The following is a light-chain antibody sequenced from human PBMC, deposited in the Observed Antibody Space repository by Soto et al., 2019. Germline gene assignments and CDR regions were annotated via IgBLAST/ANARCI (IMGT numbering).Light chain of an antibody. Sequence: QSALTQPASVSGSPGQSITISCTGTSSDVGAYNYVSWYQKHPDIAPKLIIYDVSNRPSGVSARFSGSKSGNTASLTISGLQAGDEADYYCTSYTSGSTLLFGGGTKLTVL. CDR1: SSDVGAYNY. CDR3: TSYTSGSTLL. CDR2: DVS. V-gene: IGLV2-14*01. J-gene: IGLJ2*01.